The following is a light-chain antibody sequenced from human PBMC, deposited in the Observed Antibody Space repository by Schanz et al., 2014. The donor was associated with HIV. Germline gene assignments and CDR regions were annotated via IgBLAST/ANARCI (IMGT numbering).Light chain of an antibody. CDR3: QQYGSSPL. Sequence: EIVMTQSPATLSVSPGERATLSCRASQSVSSNLAWYQQKPGQAPRLLIYAASSRATGIPDRFSGSGSGTDFTLTISRLEPEDFAVCYCQQYGSSPLFGQGTKVEIK. V-gene: IGKV3-20*01. J-gene: IGKJ1*01. CDR2: AAS. CDR1: QSVSSN.